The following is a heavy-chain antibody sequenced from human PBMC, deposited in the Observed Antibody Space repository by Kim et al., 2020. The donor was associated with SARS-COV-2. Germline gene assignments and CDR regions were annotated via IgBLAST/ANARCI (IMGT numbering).Heavy chain of an antibody. CDR2: IYYSGST. CDR3: ARDLDSSGYYYGMDV. J-gene: IGHJ6*02. V-gene: IGHV4-39*07. Sequence: SETLSLTCTVSGGSISSSSYYWGWIRQPPGKGLEWIGSIYYSGSTYYNPSLKSRVTISVDTSKNQFSLKLSSVTAADTAVYYCARDLDSSGYYYGMDVWGQGTTVTVSS. D-gene: IGHD3-22*01. CDR1: GGSISSSSYY.